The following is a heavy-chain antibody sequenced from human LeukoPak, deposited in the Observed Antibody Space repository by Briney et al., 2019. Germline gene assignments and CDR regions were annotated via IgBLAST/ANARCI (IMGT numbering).Heavy chain of an antibody. CDR2: IYYSGST. V-gene: IGHV4-59*01. J-gene: IGHJ4*02. D-gene: IGHD1-26*01. CDR1: GGSISGYY. CDR3: ARVAGSSKLFDY. Sequence: PSETLSLTCTVSGGSISGYYWSWIRQPPGKGLEWIGYIYYSGSTNYNPSLKSRVTISVDTSKNQFSLKLSSVTAADTAVYYCARVAGSSKLFDYWGQGTLVTVSS.